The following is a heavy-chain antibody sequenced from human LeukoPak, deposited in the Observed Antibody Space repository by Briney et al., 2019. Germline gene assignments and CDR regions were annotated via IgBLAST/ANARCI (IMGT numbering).Heavy chain of an antibody. CDR3: ARSRVGPTDGGGFDY. CDR1: SGSISSSSFY. CDR2: IYYSGST. V-gene: IGHV4-39*01. Sequence: PSEPLSLTCTVSSGSISSSSFYWGWIRQPPGKGLEWIGSIYYSGSTYYNPSLKSRFTISVDTSKNQFSLKLISVTAADTAVYYCARSRVGPTDGGGFDYWGQGTLVTVSS. D-gene: IGHD1-26*01. J-gene: IGHJ4*02.